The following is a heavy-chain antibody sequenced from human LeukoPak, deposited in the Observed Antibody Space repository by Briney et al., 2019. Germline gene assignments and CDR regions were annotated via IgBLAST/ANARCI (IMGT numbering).Heavy chain of an antibody. CDR2: ISAYNGKT. CDR3: ARSVDESYYYYMDV. V-gene: IGHV1-18*01. J-gene: IGHJ6*03. CDR1: GYTFTSYG. D-gene: IGHD3/OR15-3a*01. Sequence: ASVKVSCKASGYTFTSYGISWVRQAPGQGLEWMGWISAYNGKTNYAQKLQGRVTMTTDTSTSTAYMELRSLRSDATAVYYCARSVDESYYYYMDVWGKGTTVTVSS.